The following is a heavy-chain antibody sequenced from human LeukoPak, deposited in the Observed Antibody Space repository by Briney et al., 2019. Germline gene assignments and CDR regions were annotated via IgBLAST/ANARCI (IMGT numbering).Heavy chain of an antibody. J-gene: IGHJ4*02. CDR3: ARDHTFDGSGVSLFDY. CDR1: GYTFTSYG. CDR2: INPNSGGT. Sequence: ASVKVSCKASGYTFTSYGISWVRQAPGQGLEWMGWINPNSGGTNYAQKFQGRVTMTRDTSISTAYMELRSLRSDDTAVYYCARDHTFDGSGVSLFDYWGQGTLVTVSS. V-gene: IGHV1-2*02. D-gene: IGHD3-22*01.